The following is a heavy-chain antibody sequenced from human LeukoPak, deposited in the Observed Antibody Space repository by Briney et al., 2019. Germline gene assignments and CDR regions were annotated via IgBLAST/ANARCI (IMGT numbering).Heavy chain of an antibody. D-gene: IGHD1-26*01. J-gene: IGHJ4*02. CDR3: AKAPAGARPYYSDY. CDR1: VFTFSIHW. CDR2: IKQEGREK. Sequence: GVPLRLSCAASVFTFSIHWMSWVPQSTGKTLEWGTNIKQEGREKYYVDSVKRRFTISRDIPKNSLSLQMHSERPEDTSVYYCAKAPAGARPYYSDYRGQGTMVTVSS. V-gene: IGHV3-7*01.